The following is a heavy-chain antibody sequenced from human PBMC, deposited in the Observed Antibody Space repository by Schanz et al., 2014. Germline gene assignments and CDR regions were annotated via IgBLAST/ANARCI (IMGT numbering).Heavy chain of an antibody. CDR1: RFTFSTYA. CDR3: AREIPAGGHFDY. V-gene: IGHV3-30*04. CDR2: ISSDGFNK. Sequence: QVQLVESGGGVVQPGGSLRLSCAASRFTFSTYAMHWVRQAPGKGLGWLAVISSDGFNKFYADSVKGRFTISRDNSKNTLYLQMNSLRAEDTAMFYCAREIPAGGHFDYWGQGTLVSVSS. D-gene: IGHD2-15*01. J-gene: IGHJ4*02.